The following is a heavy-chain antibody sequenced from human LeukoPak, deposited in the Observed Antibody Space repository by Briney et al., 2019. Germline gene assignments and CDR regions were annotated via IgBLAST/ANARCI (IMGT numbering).Heavy chain of an antibody. Sequence: SETLSLTCTVSGGSISSSSYYWGWIRQPPGKGLEWIGSIYYSGSTYYNPSLKSRVTISVDTSKNQFSLKLSSVTAADTAVYYCAGVGHDFLDYWGQGTLVTVSS. CDR1: GGSISSSSYY. CDR3: AGVGHDFLDY. CDR2: IYYSGST. V-gene: IGHV4-39*07. J-gene: IGHJ4*02. D-gene: IGHD3-3*01.